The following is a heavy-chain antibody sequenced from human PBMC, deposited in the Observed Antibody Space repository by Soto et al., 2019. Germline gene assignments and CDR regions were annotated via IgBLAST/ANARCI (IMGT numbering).Heavy chain of an antibody. CDR3: ARGQGNPDYYYYYGMDV. D-gene: IGHD6-13*01. J-gene: IGHJ6*02. CDR1: GXTFSSYS. V-gene: IGHV3-21*01. CDR2: ISSSSSYI. Sequence: LRLSCSASGXTFSSYSMNWVRQAPGKGLEWVSSISSSSSYIYYADSVKGRFTISRDNAKNSLYLQMNSLRAEDTAVYYCARGQGNPDYYYYYGMDVWGQGTTVTVS.